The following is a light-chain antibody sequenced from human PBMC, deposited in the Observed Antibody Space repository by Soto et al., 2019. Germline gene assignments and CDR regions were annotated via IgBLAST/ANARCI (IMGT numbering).Light chain of an antibody. CDR3: SSHTSRSTLVV. Sequence: QSVLTQPASVSGSPGQSITISCTGTSSDVGYYNYVSWYQQHPGKAPKLMIYDVSNRPSGVSNRFSGSKSGNTASLTISGLQAEDEADYYCSSHTSRSTLVVFGAGTKLTVL. V-gene: IGLV2-14*01. CDR2: DVS. CDR1: SSDVGYYNY. J-gene: IGLJ1*01.